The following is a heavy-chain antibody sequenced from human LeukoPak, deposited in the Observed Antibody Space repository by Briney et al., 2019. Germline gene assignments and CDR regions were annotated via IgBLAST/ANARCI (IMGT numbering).Heavy chain of an antibody. CDR1: GYTFTSYG. D-gene: IGHD3-9*01. J-gene: IGHJ6*04. CDR2: ISAYNGNT. CDR3: ARDHGLRYFDWIYGMDV. Sequence: ASVKVSCKASGYTFTSYGISWVRQAPGQGLEWMGWISAYNGNTNYAQKLQGRGTMTTDTSTSTAYMELRSLRSDDTAVYYCARDHGLRYFDWIYGMDVWGKGTTVTVSS. V-gene: IGHV1-18*04.